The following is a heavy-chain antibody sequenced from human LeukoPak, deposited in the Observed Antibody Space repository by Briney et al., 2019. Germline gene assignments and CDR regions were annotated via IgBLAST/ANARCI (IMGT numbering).Heavy chain of an antibody. D-gene: IGHD4-11*01. V-gene: IGHV3-11*01. CDR2: ISSSGSTI. Sequence: GGSLRLSCAASGFTFGDYYMSWIRQAPGKGLEWVSYISSSGSTIYYADSVKGRFTISRDNAKNSLYLQMNSLRAEDTVVYYCAREHSLYSNYAPDYWGQGTLVTVSS. CDR3: AREHSLYSNYAPDY. CDR1: GFTFGDYY. J-gene: IGHJ4*02.